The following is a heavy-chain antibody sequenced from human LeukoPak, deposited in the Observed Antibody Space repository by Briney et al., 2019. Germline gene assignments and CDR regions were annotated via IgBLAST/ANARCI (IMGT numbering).Heavy chain of an antibody. CDR3: ARLSDPDYDFWSHNWFDP. V-gene: IGHV3-21*01. Sequence: GGSLRLSCAASGFTFSSYSMNWVRQAPGKGLEWVSSISSSSSYIYYADSVKGRFTISRDNAKNSLYLQMNSLRAEDTAVYYCARLSDPDYDFWSHNWFDPWGQGTLVTVSS. D-gene: IGHD3-3*01. CDR2: ISSSSSYI. CDR1: GFTFSSYS. J-gene: IGHJ5*02.